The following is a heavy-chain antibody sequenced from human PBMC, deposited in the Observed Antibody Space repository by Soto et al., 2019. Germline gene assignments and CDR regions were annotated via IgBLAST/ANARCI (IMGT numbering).Heavy chain of an antibody. CDR1: GFTFSSYS. Sequence: GSLRLSCAASGFTFSSYSMNWVRQAPGKGLEWVSYISSSSSTIYYADSVKGRFTISRDNAKNSLYLQMNSLRAEDTAVYYCARVYDFWSGYYASRYQGKRGDAFDIWGQATM. D-gene: IGHD3-3*01. CDR2: ISSSSSTI. V-gene: IGHV3-48*01. J-gene: IGHJ3*02. CDR3: ARVYDFWSGYYASRYQGKRGDAFDI.